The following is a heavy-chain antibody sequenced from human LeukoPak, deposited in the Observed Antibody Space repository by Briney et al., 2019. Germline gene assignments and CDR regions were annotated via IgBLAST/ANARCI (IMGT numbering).Heavy chain of an antibody. D-gene: IGHD4-11*01. CDR3: ARWSGTTDDY. CDR2: VSPDSGGT. J-gene: IGHJ4*02. Sequence: ASVRVSCKASGYXFTGYYLHWVRQAAGQGLEWMGWVSPDSGGTNYAQKFQGRVTMTRDTSISTAFMELSSLRSDDTAVYYCARWSGTTDDYWGQGTLVTVSS. V-gene: IGHV1-2*02. CDR1: GYXFTGYY.